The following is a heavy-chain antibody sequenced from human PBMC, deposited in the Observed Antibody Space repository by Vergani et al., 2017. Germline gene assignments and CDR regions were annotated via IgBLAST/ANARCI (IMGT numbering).Heavy chain of an antibody. CDR1: GGSISSHY. CDR3: ARVRFLEWLLSEYNWFDP. J-gene: IGHJ5*02. V-gene: IGHV4-59*11. D-gene: IGHD3-3*01. Sequence: QLQLQESGPGLVKPSETLSLTCTVSGGSISSHYWSWIRQPPGKGLEWIGYIYYSGSTNYNPSLKSRVTISVDTSKNQFSLKLSSVTAADTAVYYCARVRFLEWLLSEYNWFDPWGQGTLVTVSS. CDR2: IYYSGST.